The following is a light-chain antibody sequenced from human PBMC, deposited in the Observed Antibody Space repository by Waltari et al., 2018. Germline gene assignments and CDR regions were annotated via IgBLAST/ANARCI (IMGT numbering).Light chain of an antibody. CDR3: NSFTTSFTFV. CDR2: DVN. V-gene: IGLV2-14*03. CDR1: STDVGAYDY. J-gene: IGLJ1*01. Sequence: QSALAQPASVSGSPGQSITISCTGTSTDVGAYDYVAWYQQHPGKAPRLIIYDVNHRPSGLPDRSSGSKSGNTASLSISGLQAEDEADYYCNSFTTSFTFVFGTGTKVTVL.